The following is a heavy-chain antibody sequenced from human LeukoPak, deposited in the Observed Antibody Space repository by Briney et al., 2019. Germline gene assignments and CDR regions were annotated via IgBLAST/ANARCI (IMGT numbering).Heavy chain of an antibody. D-gene: IGHD6-13*01. CDR3: ATSPIAADVRLNWCDP. V-gene: IGHV4-59*12. J-gene: IGHJ5*02. CDR2: IYYSGST. CDR1: GGSISSYY. Sequence: PSETLSLTCTVSGGSISSYYWSWVRQPPGKGLEWIGYIYYSGSTNYNPSFKSRVPLPVDTSKDQFSLKVSSVTAADTGVYYCATSPIAADVRLNWCDPWGQGTLVTVSS.